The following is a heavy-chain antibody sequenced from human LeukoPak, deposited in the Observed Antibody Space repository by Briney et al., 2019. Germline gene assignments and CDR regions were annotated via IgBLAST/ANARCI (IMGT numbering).Heavy chain of an antibody. J-gene: IGHJ6*02. Sequence: ASVKVSCKASGGTFSSYAISWVRQAPGQGLEWMGGIIPIFGTANYAQKFQGRVTITADESTSTAYMELSSLRSDDTAVYYCAREAPYYYGMDVWGQGTTVTVSS. CDR2: IIPIFGTA. V-gene: IGHV1-69*13. CDR3: AREAPYYYGMDV. CDR1: GGTFSSYA.